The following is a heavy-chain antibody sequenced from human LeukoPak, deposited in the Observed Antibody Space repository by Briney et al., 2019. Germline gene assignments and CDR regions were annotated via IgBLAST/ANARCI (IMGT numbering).Heavy chain of an antibody. D-gene: IGHD3-3*01. CDR3: ARDKRFLHWYFDL. CDR2: IKQDGSEK. CDR1: GFSFSSYW. J-gene: IGHJ2*01. V-gene: IGHV3-7*01. Sequence: QPGGSLRLSCAASGFSFSSYWMSWVRQAPGKGLEWVANIKQDGSEKYYVDSVKGRFTISRDNAKNLLYLQMNSLRAEDTAVYYCARDKRFLHWYFDLWGRGTLVTVSS.